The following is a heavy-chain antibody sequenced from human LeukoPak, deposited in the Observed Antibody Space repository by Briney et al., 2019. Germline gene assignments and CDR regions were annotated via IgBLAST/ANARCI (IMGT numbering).Heavy chain of an antibody. V-gene: IGHV4-34*01. CDR1: GGSFSGYY. Sequence: SETLSLTCVVYGGSFSGYYWSWIRQPPGKGLEWIGEINHSGSTNYNPSLKSRVTISVDTSKNQFSLKLSSVTAADTAVYYCASASSYDILTGYNDAFDIWGQGTMVTVSS. CDR2: INHSGST. D-gene: IGHD3-9*01. J-gene: IGHJ3*02. CDR3: ASASSYDILTGYNDAFDI.